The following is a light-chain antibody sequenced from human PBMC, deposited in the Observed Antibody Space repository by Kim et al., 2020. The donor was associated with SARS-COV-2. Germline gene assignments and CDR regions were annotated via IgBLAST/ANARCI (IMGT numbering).Light chain of an antibody. J-gene: IGLJ3*02. Sequence: GRPITNACTGTGSDVGGYRYDSWYQRHPGKAPKLMIYDVSKRPTGVSNRCSGSESGSTASLTISGRQAGDEADYYCSSNTSSSTRVFGGGTQLTVL. CDR2: DVS. CDR3: SSNTSSSTRV. CDR1: GSDVGGYRY. V-gene: IGLV2-14*04.